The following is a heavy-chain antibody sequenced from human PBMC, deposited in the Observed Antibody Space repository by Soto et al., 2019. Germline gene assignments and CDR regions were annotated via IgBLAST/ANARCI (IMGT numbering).Heavy chain of an antibody. J-gene: IGHJ4*02. CDR3: ARGYCSGGSCYSVPVFDY. CDR2: IYYSGNT. V-gene: IGHV4-59*01. Sequence: KASETLSLTCTVSSGSISSYYWNWIRQPPGKGLEWNGSIYYSGNTNYSPSLKSRVTISVDTSKKQFSLKLTSVTAADTAMYYCARGYCSGGSCYSVPVFDYWGQGTLVTVSS. CDR1: SGSISSYY. D-gene: IGHD2-15*01.